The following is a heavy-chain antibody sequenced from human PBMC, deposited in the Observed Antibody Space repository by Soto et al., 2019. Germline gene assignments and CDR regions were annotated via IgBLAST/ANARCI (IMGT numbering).Heavy chain of an antibody. J-gene: IGHJ1*01. CDR2: IWYDGSNK. Sequence: QVQLVESGGGVGQPGRSLRLSCAASGFTFSSYGMHWFRQAPGKGMEWVAVIWYDGSNKYYADSVKGRFTISRDIAKNTLSLQMNSLRDEVTAVYYCARYGGLELLRPGAYEHWGQGTLVNVYS. D-gene: IGHD1-26*01. V-gene: IGHV3-33*01. CDR1: GFTFSSYG. CDR3: ARYGGLELLRPGAYEH.